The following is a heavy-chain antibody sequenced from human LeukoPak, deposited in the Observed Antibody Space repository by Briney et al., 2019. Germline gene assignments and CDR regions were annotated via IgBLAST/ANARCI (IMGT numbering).Heavy chain of an antibody. CDR2: ISTTGST. D-gene: IGHD3-22*01. Sequence: PSETLSLTCTVSGGSISSHYWSWLRQPPGKGLEWIGYISTTGSTNYNPSHRSRITVSLDMSRNQFSLKLSSVTAADTAVYYCARLSSRRFPPTYSFDRRNYFDYWGQGTLVTVSS. CDR3: ARLSSRRFPPTYSFDRRNYFDY. CDR1: GGSISSHY. J-gene: IGHJ4*02. V-gene: IGHV4-4*08.